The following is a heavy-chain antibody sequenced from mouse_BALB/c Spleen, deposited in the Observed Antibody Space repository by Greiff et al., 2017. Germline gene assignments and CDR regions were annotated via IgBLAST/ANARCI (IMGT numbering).Heavy chain of an antibody. CDR2: INPYNDGT. CDR1: GYTFTSYV. V-gene: IGHV1-14*01. Sequence: VQLKESGPELVKPGASVKMSCKASGYTFTSYVMHWVKQKPGQGLEWIGYINPYNDGTKYNEKFKGKATLTSDKSSSTAYMELSSLTSEDSAVYYCARGGMTTVVRNAMDYWGQGTSVTVSS. D-gene: IGHD1-1*01. CDR3: ARGGMTTVVRNAMDY. J-gene: IGHJ4*01.